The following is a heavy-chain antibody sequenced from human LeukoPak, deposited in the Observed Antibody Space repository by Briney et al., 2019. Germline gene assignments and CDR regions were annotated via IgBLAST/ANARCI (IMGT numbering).Heavy chain of an antibody. Sequence: GSLRLSCAASGFTFSSYWMHWVRQAPGKGLVWVSRINTDGSTTNYADSVKGRFTISRDNSKNTLYLQMNSLRAEDTAVYSCAKSTMVRGSLGDFDIWGQGTMVTVSS. J-gene: IGHJ3*02. CDR3: AKSTMVRGSLGDFDI. V-gene: IGHV3-74*01. D-gene: IGHD3-10*01. CDR2: INTDGSTT. CDR1: GFTFSSYW.